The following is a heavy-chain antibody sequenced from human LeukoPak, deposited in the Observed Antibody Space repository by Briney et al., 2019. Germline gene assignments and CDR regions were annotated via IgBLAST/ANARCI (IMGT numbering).Heavy chain of an antibody. CDR2: IYYSGST. V-gene: IGHV4-59*08. J-gene: IGHJ4*02. D-gene: IGHD2-15*01. CDR3: ARHEEGIFDY. CDR1: GGSISSYY. Sequence: PSETLSLTCTVSGGSISSYYWSWIRQPPGKGLEWIGYIYYSGSTNYNPSLKSRVTISVDTSKNQFSLKLSSVTAADTAVYYCARHEEGIFDYWGQGTLVTVSS.